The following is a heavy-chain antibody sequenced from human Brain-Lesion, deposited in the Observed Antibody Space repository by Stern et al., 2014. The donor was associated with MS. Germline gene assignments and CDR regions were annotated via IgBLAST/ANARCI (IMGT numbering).Heavy chain of an antibody. D-gene: IGHD2-2*01. V-gene: IGHV4-61*02. CDR3: ARGRVVPGFQYYATDV. J-gene: IGHJ6*02. CDR2: IFNSGST. Sequence: QLQLQESGPGLVKPSQTLSLSCTVSGGSISSGGYYWSWIRQPAGKGLEWIGRIFNSGSTSYNPSLKRRVTISIDTSKNQFSLRLNSMTAADTAVYYCARGRVVPGFQYYATDVWGQGTTVIVSS. CDR1: GGSISSGGYY.